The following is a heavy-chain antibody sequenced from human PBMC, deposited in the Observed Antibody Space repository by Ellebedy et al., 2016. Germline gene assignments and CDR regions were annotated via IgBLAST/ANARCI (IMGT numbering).Heavy chain of an antibody. CDR2: ISSSGSTI. Sequence: GGSLRLXXAASGFTCSDYYMSWIRQAPGKGLEWLSYISSSGSTIYYADSVKGRFTISRDNAKNSLYLQMNSLRAEDTAVYYCARGLSYDVLTGYSPPLDYWGQGTLVTVSS. J-gene: IGHJ4*02. D-gene: IGHD3-9*01. CDR1: GFTCSDYY. V-gene: IGHV3-11*01. CDR3: ARGLSYDVLTGYSPPLDY.